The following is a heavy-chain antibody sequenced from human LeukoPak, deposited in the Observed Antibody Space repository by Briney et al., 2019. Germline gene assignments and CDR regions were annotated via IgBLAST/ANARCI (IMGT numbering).Heavy chain of an antibody. CDR3: ARGGLYCSSTSCYGIEH. J-gene: IGHJ1*01. V-gene: IGHV1-18*04. CDR2: INAYNGNT. CDR1: RYTFTSYG. Sequence: SSVKVSCKSARYTFTSYGISWVRQAPGQELEWMGWINAYNGNTNYAQKLQGRVTMTTDTYTSTVYMEVRSLRSDDTAVYYCARGGLYCSSTSCYGIEHWGQGTLVTVSS. D-gene: IGHD2-2*01.